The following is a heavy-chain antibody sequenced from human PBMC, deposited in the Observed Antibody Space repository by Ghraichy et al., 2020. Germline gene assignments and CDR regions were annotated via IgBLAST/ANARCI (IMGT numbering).Heavy chain of an antibody. V-gene: IGHV3-30-3*01. D-gene: IGHD6-13*01. J-gene: IGHJ4*02. CDR2: TSYDGNTK. CDR3: ATYSSSWSSLHY. Sequence: GESLNISCAASGFTFSSNSMHWVRQAPGKGLEWVALTSYDGNTKYYADSVKGRFIISRDNSENTLYLQMSSLKPEDTALYYCATYSSSWSSLHYWGQGTLVTVSS. CDR1: GFTFSSNS.